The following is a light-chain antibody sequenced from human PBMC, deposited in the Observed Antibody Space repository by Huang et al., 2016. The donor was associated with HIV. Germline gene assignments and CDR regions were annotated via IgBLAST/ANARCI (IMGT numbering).Light chain of an antibody. J-gene: IGKJ2*01. CDR2: ATS. CDR1: QDITKS. Sequence: DIQMTQSPSSLSASVGDRVTITCRASQDITKSLVWYQQKPGKAPKLLLFATSRLESGVPSRFSGSGSGTDFTLTISSLQPEDFATYYCQQYYNTPYIFGQGTKLEIK. CDR3: QQYYNTPYI. V-gene: IGKV1-NL1*01.